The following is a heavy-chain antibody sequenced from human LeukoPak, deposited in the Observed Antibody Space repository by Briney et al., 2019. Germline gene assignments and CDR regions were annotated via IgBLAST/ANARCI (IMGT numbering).Heavy chain of an antibody. CDR3: AKDGGIPYNRPGYYFDY. J-gene: IGHJ4*02. D-gene: IGHD1-1*01. Sequence: GGSLRLSCAASGFTFSSYGMHWVRQAPGKGLEWVAVISYDGSDKYYADSVKGRFTISRDNSKNTLYLQMNSLRAEDTAVYYCAKDGGIPYNRPGYYFDYWGQGTLVTVSS. CDR2: ISYDGSDK. CDR1: GFTFSSYG. V-gene: IGHV3-30*18.